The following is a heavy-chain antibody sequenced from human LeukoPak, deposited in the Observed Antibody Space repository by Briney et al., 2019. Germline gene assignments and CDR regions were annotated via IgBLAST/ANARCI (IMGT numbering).Heavy chain of an antibody. J-gene: IGHJ4*02. CDR1: GFTFGDYV. CDR3: TRGKYYDFWSGYYPDY. Sequence: GGSLRLSCTASGFTFGDYVMSWVRQAPGKGLEWVGFIRSKAYGGTTEYAASVKGRLTISRDDSKSIAYLQMNSLKTEDTAVYYCTRGKYYDFWSGYYPDYWGQGTLVTVSS. CDR2: IRSKAYGGTT. D-gene: IGHD3-3*01. V-gene: IGHV3-49*04.